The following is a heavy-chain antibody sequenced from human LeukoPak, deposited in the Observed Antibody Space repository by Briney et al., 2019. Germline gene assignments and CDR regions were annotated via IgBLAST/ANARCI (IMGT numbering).Heavy chain of an antibody. V-gene: IGHV4-30-4*01. CDR2: MYYSGST. CDR3: ARPYYYDSRIDP. D-gene: IGHD3-22*01. CDR1: GGSISSGDYY. Sequence: SQTLSLTCTVSGGSISSGDYYWSWIRQPPGKGLEWIAYMYYSGSTYYSPSLKSRVTMSADTSKNQLSLKLSSVTAADTAVYYCARPYYYDSRIDPWGQGILVTVSS. J-gene: IGHJ5*02.